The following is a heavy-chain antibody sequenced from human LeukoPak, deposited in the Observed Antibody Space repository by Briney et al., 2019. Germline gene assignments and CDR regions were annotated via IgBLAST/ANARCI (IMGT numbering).Heavy chain of an antibody. D-gene: IGHD3-3*01. V-gene: IGHV4-59*01. CDR3: ARGGVVSYYYYYGMDV. CDR2: IYYSGST. J-gene: IGHJ6*02. Sequence: SETLSLTCTVSGGSISSYYWSWLRQPPGKGLEWIGYIYYSGSTNYNPSLKSRVTISVDTSKNQFSLKLSSVTAADTAVYYCARGGVVSYYYYYGMDVWGQGTTVTVSS. CDR1: GGSISSYY.